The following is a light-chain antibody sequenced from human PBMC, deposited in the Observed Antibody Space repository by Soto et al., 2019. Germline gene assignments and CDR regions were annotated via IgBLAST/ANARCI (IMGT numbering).Light chain of an antibody. CDR1: QSVSSSY. J-gene: IGKJ2*01. CDR2: GAS. CDR3: QQYGSSPPHT. Sequence: EIVLTQSPGTLSLSPGERATLSCRASQSVSSSYLAWYQQKPGQAPRLLIYGASSRATGIPDRFSGSGSGTDFTLTISRLEPEDCAVYYCQQYGSSPPHTCGQGTKLEIK. V-gene: IGKV3-20*01.